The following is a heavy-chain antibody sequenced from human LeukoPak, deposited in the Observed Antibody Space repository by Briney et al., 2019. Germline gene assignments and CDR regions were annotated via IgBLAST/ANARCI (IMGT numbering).Heavy chain of an antibody. V-gene: IGHV4-61*02. Sequence: SETLSLTCTVSGGTISSDRIYWTRVPPPAGQGLEWIGRIKSSNTNYNPSLKSRVSISLDTSTNQFSLKLSSLTAADTAVYYCARVPDWTYVPDYWGQGTLVTVSS. CDR2: IKSSNT. CDR3: ARVPDWTYVPDY. J-gene: IGHJ4*02. CDR1: GGTISSDRIY. D-gene: IGHD3-16*01.